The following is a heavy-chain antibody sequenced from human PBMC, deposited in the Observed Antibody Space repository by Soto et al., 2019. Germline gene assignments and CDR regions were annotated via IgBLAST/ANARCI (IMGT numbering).Heavy chain of an antibody. D-gene: IGHD3-16*01. V-gene: IGHV4-39*01. CDR2: FHYSGST. Sequence: KTSETLSLTCTVSGGSISSRDSYWGWIRQPPGKGLEWIGSFHYSGSTYYNPSLKSRVTISVDTSKNQLSLRVTSVTAADTAVYYCARGFGRSHFDYWGQGTLGTVSS. CDR3: ARGFGRSHFDY. J-gene: IGHJ4*02. CDR1: GGSISSRDSY.